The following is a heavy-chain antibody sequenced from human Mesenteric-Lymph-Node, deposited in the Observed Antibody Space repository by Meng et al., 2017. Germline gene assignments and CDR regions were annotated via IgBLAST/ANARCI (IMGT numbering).Heavy chain of an antibody. V-gene: IGHV3-21*01. CDR2: ISSSSSYI. J-gene: IGHJ4*02. CDR3: ARNVRLRDGYNSDY. CDR1: GFTFSSYS. D-gene: IGHD5-24*01. Sequence: ELQLVESGGGLVKPGGSLRRSCAASGFTFSSYSMTWVRQAPGKGLEWVSSISSSSSYIYYADSVKGRFTISRDNAKNSLYLQMNSLRAEDTAVYYCARNVRLRDGYNSDYWGQGTLVTVSS.